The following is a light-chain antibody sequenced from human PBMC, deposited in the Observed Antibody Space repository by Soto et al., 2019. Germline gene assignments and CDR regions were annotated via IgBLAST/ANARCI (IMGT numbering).Light chain of an antibody. Sequence: EIVLTQSPATLSLSPGERATLSCRASQSVSSSLAWYQQKPGQAPRLLIYGASNGAAGIPARFSGTGSGTDFTLTISSLEPEDFAVYYCQQYGRSPPTFGQGTKVDIK. J-gene: IGKJ1*01. CDR3: QQYGRSPPT. CDR1: QSVSSS. CDR2: GAS. V-gene: IGKV3-11*01.